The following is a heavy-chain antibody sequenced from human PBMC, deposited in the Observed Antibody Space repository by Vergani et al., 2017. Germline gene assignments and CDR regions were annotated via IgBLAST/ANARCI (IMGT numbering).Heavy chain of an antibody. D-gene: IGHD7-27*01. J-gene: IGHJ4*02. CDR1: GFSFSNAW. Sequence: EVQLLESGGGLVQPGGSLRLSCAASGFSFSNAWMTWVRQGPGKGLEWVGRIKSQIDGGTTDYAAPVKGRFTTSRDDSTNVLYLHMNSLKTEDTAVYYCTTLSPNWAHWWGQGTLVNVSS. CDR2: IKSQIDGGTT. CDR3: TTLSPNWAHW. V-gene: IGHV3-15*01.